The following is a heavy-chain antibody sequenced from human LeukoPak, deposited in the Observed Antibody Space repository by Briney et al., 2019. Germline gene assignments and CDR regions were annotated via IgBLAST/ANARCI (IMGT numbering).Heavy chain of an antibody. V-gene: IGHV3-30*04. CDR3: AREWMV. J-gene: IGHJ6*04. CDR1: GFTFSSYA. CDR2: ISYDGSNK. D-gene: IGHD5-12*01. Sequence: GGFLRLSCAASGFTFSSYAMHWVRQAPDKGLEWVAVISYDGSNKYYADSVKGRFTISRDNSKNTLYLQMNSLRAEDTAVYHCAREWMVWGKGTTVTVSS.